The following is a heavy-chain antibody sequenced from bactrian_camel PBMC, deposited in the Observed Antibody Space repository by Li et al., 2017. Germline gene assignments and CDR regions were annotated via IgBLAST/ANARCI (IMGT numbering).Heavy chain of an antibody. V-gene: IGHV3S54*01. J-gene: IGHJ4*01. D-gene: IGHD5*01. CDR1: GGGIKC. CDR2: IYTTDGVT. Sequence: HVQLVESGGGSVQAGGSLRLSCAASGGGIKCMGWFRQAPGKEREGVAVIYTTDGVTFYADSVKGRFTLSRDNAKNTLYLQLNSLKTEDTAMYYCGRGWGIPTPGNQGQGTQVTVS.